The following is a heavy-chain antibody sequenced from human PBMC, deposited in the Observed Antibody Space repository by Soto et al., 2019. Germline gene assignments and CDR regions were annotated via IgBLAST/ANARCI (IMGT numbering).Heavy chain of an antibody. J-gene: IGHJ5*02. Sequence: SETLSLTCTVCGGSISSSSYYWGWIRQPPGKGLEWIGSIYYSGSTYYNPSLKSRVTISVDTSKNQFSLKLSSVTAADTAVYYCARHGPGYCSSTSCYQGINWFDPWGQGTLVTVSS. CDR1: GGSISSSSYY. CDR2: IYYSGST. CDR3: ARHGPGYCSSTSCYQGINWFDP. V-gene: IGHV4-39*01. D-gene: IGHD2-2*01.